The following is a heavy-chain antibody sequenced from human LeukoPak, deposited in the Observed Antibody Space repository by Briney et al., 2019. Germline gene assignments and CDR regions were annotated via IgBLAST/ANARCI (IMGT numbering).Heavy chain of an antibody. V-gene: IGHV1-18*01. CDR1: GYTFTSYG. J-gene: IGHJ4*02. D-gene: IGHD3-9*01. Sequence: ASVKLSCKASGYTFTSYGISWVRQAPGQGLEWMGWISAYNGNTNYAQKLQGRVTMTTDTSTSTAYMELRSLRSDDPAVYYCAREPWYYDILTGSTGVWYFDYWGQGTLVTVSS. CDR2: ISAYNGNT. CDR3: AREPWYYDILTGSTGVWYFDY.